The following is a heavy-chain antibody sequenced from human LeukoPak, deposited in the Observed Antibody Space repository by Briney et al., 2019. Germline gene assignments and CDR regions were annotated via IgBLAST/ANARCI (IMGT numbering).Heavy chain of an antibody. Sequence: GGSLRLSCTASGLSVSGNYWHWVRQAPGKALEWVSIIYSDGKTLYTKSVKGRFTFSRDKSKNTFYLQMNSLRAEDTAVYFCTYGDYPLTYWGQGALVTVSS. D-gene: IGHD4-17*01. V-gene: IGHV3-66*01. CDR2: IYSDGKT. CDR3: TYGDYPLTY. CDR1: GLSVSGNY. J-gene: IGHJ4*02.